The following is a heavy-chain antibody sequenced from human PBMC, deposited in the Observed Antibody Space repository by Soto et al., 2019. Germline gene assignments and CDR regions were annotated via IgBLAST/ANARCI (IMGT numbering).Heavy chain of an antibody. J-gene: IGHJ4*02. V-gene: IGHV4-39*07. CDR3: ARVRGVGGLLPYDY. CDR1: GGSISSSSYY. D-gene: IGHD3-10*01. CDR2: IYYSGST. Sequence: SETLSLTCTVSGGSISSSSYYWGWIRQPPGKGLEWIGSIYYSGSTYYNPSLKSRVTISVDTSKNHFSLNLSSGTAADTAVYYCARVRGVGGLLPYDYWGQGPLVTVSS.